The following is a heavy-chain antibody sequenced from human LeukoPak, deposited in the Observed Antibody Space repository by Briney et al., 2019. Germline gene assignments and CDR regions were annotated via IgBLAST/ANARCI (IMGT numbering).Heavy chain of an antibody. CDR3: ARLRNSGSYLDAFDI. J-gene: IGHJ3*02. V-gene: IGHV4-39*07. D-gene: IGHD3-10*01. CDR1: GGSISSSSYY. Sequence: SETLSLTCTVSGGSISSSSYYWGWIRQPPGKGLEWIGSIYYSGSTYYNPSLKSRVTISVDTSKNQFSLKLSSVTAADTAVYYCARLRNSGSYLDAFDIWGQGTMVTVPS. CDR2: IYYSGST.